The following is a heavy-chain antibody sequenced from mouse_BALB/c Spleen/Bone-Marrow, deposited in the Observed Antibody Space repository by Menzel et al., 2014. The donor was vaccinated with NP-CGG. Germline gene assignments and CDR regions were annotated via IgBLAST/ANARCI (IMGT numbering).Heavy chain of an antibody. CDR1: GYAFTNYL. CDR2: INPGSGGN. Sequence: ESGAELVRPGTSVKVSCKASGYAFTNYLIEWVKQRPGQDLEWIGVINPGSGGNNYNEKFKGKATLTADKSSSTAYMQLSSLTSDDSAVYFCARSIYDGYSEAMDYWGQGTSVTVSS. J-gene: IGHJ4*01. V-gene: IGHV1-54*03. D-gene: IGHD2-3*01. CDR3: ARSIYDGYSEAMDY.